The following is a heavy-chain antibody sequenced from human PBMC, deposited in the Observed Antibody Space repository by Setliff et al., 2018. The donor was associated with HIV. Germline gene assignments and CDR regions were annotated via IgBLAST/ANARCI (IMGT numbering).Heavy chain of an antibody. CDR1: GYSMSSGYY. Sequence: LSLTCGVSGYSMSSGYYWGWIRQPPGKGLEWIGNVYHTGSTYYNPSLKSRVTISVDTSKNQFSLKLSSVIAADTAVYYCARHAAGPDGPFDYWGQGTQVTVSS. CDR3: ARHAAGPDGPFDY. V-gene: IGHV4-38-2*01. CDR2: VYHTGST. J-gene: IGHJ4*02. D-gene: IGHD2-2*01.